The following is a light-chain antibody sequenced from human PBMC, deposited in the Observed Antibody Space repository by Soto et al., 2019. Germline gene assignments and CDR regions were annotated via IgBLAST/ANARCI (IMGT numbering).Light chain of an antibody. J-gene: IGLJ3*02. CDR3: SSFTTSSTWV. CDR2: DVS. CDR1: SSDVGYYNY. V-gene: IGLV2-14*03. Sequence: QSALTQPASVSGSPGQSITISCTGTSSDVGYYNYVSWYQQHPGKAPKLMIYDVSNRPSGVSNRFSGSKSGSTASLTISGLQAEDEADYYCSSFTTSSTWVFGGGTKLTVL.